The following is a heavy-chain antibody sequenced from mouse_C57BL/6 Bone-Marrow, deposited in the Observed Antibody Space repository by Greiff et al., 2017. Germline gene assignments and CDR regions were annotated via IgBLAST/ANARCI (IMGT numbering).Heavy chain of an antibody. Sequence: VHVKQSGGYLVKPGGFLKLSCAASGFPFRSYCMSWVRQTPDKRLELVATISSGGSYTFYPESVQGRFTISRDNAKNTLYLRMSSRKSEDTARYYWARLDYWGQGATLTGSS. CDR1: GFPFRSYC. CDR3: ARLDY. CDR2: ISSGGSYT. J-gene: IGHJ2*01. V-gene: IGHV5-6*01.